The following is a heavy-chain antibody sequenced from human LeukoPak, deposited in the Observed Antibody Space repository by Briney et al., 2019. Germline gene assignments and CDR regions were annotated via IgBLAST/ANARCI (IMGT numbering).Heavy chain of an antibody. CDR1: GYSFTNSW. D-gene: IGHD2-2*01. Sequence: GESLKISCTGSGYSFTNSWIGWVRQMPGKGLEWMGIIYPGDSDTTYSPSFQGQVTISADKSISTAYLQRSSLKASDTAMYYCARRYCSSTSCDVSWFDPWGQGTLVTVSS. J-gene: IGHJ5*02. CDR3: ARRYCSSTSCDVSWFDP. V-gene: IGHV5-51*03. CDR2: IYPGDSDT.